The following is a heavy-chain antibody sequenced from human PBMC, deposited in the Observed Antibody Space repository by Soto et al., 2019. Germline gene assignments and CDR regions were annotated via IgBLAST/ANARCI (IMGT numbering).Heavy chain of an antibody. D-gene: IGHD1-1*01. J-gene: IGHJ6*02. Sequence: LRLSCAASGFTFSNYGMHWVRQTPGKGLEWVALILYDGSNKYYADSVKGRFTISRDNSKNTLYLQVSSLRAEDTAVYYCAKSRDAYNFYFYYGMDVWGQGTSVTVSS. CDR2: ILYDGSNK. CDR3: AKSRDAYNFYFYYGMDV. CDR1: GFTFSNYG. V-gene: IGHV3-30*18.